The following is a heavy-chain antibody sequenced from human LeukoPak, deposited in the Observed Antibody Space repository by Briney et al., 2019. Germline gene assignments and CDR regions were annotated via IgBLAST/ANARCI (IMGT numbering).Heavy chain of an antibody. CDR3: ARSGYCSSTTCYDLDY. CDR2: IYPGDSDT. V-gene: IGHV5-51*01. Sequence: GESLEISCKGSGYSFTTHWIGWVRQMPGKGLEWMGIIYPGDSDTRYSPSFQGQVTISADKSISTAYLQWSSLKASDTAMYYCARSGYCSSTTCYDLDYWGQGTLVTVSS. J-gene: IGHJ4*02. CDR1: GYSFTTHW. D-gene: IGHD2-2*01.